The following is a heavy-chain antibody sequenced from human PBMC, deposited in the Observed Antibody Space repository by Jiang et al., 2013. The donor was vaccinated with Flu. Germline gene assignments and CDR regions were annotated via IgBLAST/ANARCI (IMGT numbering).Heavy chain of an antibody. D-gene: IGHD4-17*01. V-gene: IGHV4-39*01. Sequence: SRVTISVDTSKNQLFLKLSSVTAADTAVYYCARHWVDGDYFDYWGQGTLVTVSS. J-gene: IGHJ4*02. CDR3: ARHWVDGDYFDY.